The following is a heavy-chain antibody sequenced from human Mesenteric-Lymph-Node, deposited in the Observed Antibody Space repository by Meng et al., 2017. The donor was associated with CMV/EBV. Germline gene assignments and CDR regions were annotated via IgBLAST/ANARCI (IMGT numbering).Heavy chain of an antibody. CDR2: IYHSGST. V-gene: IGHV4-38-2*02. D-gene: IGHD3-3*01. CDR3: ARALRQYDDFWSGYYTPFDY. Sequence: SETLSLTCTVSDYSISSGYYWGWIRQPPGKGLEWIGSIYHSGSTDYNPSLKSRVTMSVDTSKNQFSLKLTSVTAADTAVYYCARALRQYDDFWSGYYTPFDYWGQGTLVTVSS. J-gene: IGHJ4*02. CDR1: DYSISSGYY.